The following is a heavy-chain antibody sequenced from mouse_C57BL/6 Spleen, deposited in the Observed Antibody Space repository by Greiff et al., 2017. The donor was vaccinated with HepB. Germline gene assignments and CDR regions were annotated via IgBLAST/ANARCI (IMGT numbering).Heavy chain of an antibody. Sequence: EVQLQQSGTVLARPGASVKMSCKTSGYTFTSYWMHWVKQRPGQGLEWIGAIYPGNSDTSYNQKFKGKAKLTAVTSASTAYMELSSLTNEDSAVYYCTRGNYGSHWYFDVWGTGTTVTVSS. J-gene: IGHJ1*03. CDR1: GYTFTSYW. V-gene: IGHV1-5*01. CDR3: TRGNYGSHWYFDV. CDR2: IYPGNSDT. D-gene: IGHD1-1*01.